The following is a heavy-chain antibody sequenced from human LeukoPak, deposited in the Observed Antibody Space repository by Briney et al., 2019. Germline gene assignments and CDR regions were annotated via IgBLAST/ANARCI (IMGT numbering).Heavy chain of an antibody. CDR3: ARDYYYDSSGYLGY. V-gene: IGHV1-18*01. Sequence: GASVKVSCKASGYTFTSYGISWVRQAPGQGLEWMGWISSYNGNTNYAQKLQGRVTMTTDTSTSTAYMELRSLRSDDTAVYYCARDYYYDSSGYLGYWGQGTLVTVSS. CDR2: ISSYNGNT. D-gene: IGHD3-22*01. J-gene: IGHJ4*02. CDR1: GYTFTSYG.